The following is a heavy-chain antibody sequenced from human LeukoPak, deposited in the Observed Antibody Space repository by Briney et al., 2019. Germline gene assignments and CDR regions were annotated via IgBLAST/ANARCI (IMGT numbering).Heavy chain of an antibody. CDR3: ARGRDTYYSDSSGHSRSWMGDFDI. CDR2: LYYSGST. J-gene: IGHJ3*02. Sequence: SGTLSLTCTVSDDSITIYYWSWIRQPPGKGLEWIGYLYYSGSTNYTPSLRSRVTMSLDTSKNQFSLKLTSVTAADTAVYYCARGRDTYYSDSSGHSRSWMGDFDIWGHGTMVTVSS. CDR1: DDSITIYY. D-gene: IGHD3-22*01. V-gene: IGHV4-59*01.